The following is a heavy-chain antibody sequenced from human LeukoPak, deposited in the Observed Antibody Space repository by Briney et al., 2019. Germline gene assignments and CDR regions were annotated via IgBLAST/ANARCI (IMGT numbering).Heavy chain of an antibody. J-gene: IGHJ4*02. CDR1: GFTFSSYA. CDR2: ISASSAYM. V-gene: IGHV3-21*01. Sequence: PGGSLRLSCAASGFTFSSYAMNSVRQAPGKGLEWVSSISASSAYMYYAASVKGRHTISRDNAKNSLYLQMNSLRAEDTAVYYCARDFSETLGVWGQGTLVTVSS. CDR3: ARDFSETLGV. D-gene: IGHD3-10*01.